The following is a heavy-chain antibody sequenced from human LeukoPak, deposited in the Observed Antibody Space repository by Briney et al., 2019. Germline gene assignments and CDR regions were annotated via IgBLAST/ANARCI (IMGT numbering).Heavy chain of an antibody. CDR3: ARWRRSYYYDSSGKPDGPDWYFDL. V-gene: IGHV3-15*01. CDR1: GFTFSDAW. Sequence: PGGSLRLSCAASGFTFSDAWMRWVRQAPGKGLEWVGRIKSKTDGGTPDYAAPVKGRFSISRDDSKNTLYLQMNSLKAEDTAVYYCARWRRSYYYDSSGKPDGPDWYFDLWGRGTLVTVSS. D-gene: IGHD3-22*01. CDR2: IKSKTDGGTP. J-gene: IGHJ2*01.